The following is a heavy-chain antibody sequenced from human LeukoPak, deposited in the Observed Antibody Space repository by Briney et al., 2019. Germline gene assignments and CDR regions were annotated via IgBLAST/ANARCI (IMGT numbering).Heavy chain of an antibody. Sequence: SETLSLTCTVSGGSINSYFWNWIRQPPGKGLEWIGYIYSSGSTKYNVSLKSRVTISVDTSKSQLSLRLSSVTAADTAVYYCARQGYSTTPWHPRTRDAFDIWGQGTMVTVSS. V-gene: IGHV4-59*01. CDR3: ARQGYSTTPWHPRTRDAFDI. CDR2: IYSSGST. CDR1: GGSINSYF. D-gene: IGHD2-21*01. J-gene: IGHJ3*02.